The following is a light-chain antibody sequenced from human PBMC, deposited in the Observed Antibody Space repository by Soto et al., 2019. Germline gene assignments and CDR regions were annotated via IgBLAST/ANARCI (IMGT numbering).Light chain of an antibody. CDR1: SSNIGNNY. V-gene: IGLV2-23*03. J-gene: IGLJ3*02. CDR2: EGS. CDR3: CSYAGSSTFV. Sequence: QSVLTQPPSVSAAPGQKVTISCSGSSSNIGNNYVSWYQQLPGTAPKLMIYEGSKRPSGVSNRFSGSKSGNTASLTISGLQAEDEADYYCCSYAGSSTFVFGGGTKVTVL.